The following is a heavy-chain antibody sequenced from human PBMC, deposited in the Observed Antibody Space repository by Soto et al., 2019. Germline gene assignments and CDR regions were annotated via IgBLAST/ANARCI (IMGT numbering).Heavy chain of an antibody. CDR3: ASHGSY. CDR1: EGSSINTSYY. J-gene: IGHJ4*02. Sequence: VAEGSSINTSYYWGWIRQSPGKGLEWIGTIYHSGKTYYHPALKSRVTISVDTSNNRFSLKLSSVTAADTAVYYCASHGSYWGQGTFVSGSS. V-gene: IGHV4-39*01. CDR2: IYHSGKT.